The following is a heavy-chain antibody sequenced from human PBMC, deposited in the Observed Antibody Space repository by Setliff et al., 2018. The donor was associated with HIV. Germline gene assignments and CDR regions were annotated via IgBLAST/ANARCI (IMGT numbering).Heavy chain of an antibody. Sequence: LSLTCTVSGASTRSQYWSWIRKPPGKGLEWIGYISYSGSTNYNPSLESRVAMSVDTSRQQFSLEVSSVTAADTAVYYCARTRGYSYGTLAGFDYWGRGSLVTVSS. CDR1: GASTRSQY. J-gene: IGHJ4*01. CDR2: ISYSGST. CDR3: ARTRGYSYGTLAGFDY. V-gene: IGHV4-59*11. D-gene: IGHD5-18*01.